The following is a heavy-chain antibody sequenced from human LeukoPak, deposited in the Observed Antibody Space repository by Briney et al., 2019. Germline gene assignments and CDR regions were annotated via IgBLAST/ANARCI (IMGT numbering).Heavy chain of an antibody. D-gene: IGHD6-19*01. CDR1: GFTFSTYS. CDR3: ARDRYSSGWYGDFDC. J-gene: IGHJ4*02. V-gene: IGHV3-30-3*01. Sequence: GTSLRLSCAASGFTFSTYSMHWVRQAPGKGLEWVALISYDGGNKYYADSVKGRFTISRDNSKNTLYLQVNSLRAEDTAVYYCARDRYSSGWYGDFDCWGQGTLVTVSS. CDR2: ISYDGGNK.